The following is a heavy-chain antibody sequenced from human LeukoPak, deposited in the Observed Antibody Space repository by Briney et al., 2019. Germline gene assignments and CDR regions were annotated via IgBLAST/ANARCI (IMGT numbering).Heavy chain of an antibody. V-gene: IGHV4-30-2*01. Sequence: PSETLSLTCTVSGGSIRSGGYYWSWMRQPAGKGLEWIGYIYHSGSTYYNPSLKSRVTVSIDRSKNQFSLKLSSVTAADTAVYFCTSQNYDFWSGDDAFDIWGQGTMVTVSS. CDR1: GGSIRSGGYY. J-gene: IGHJ3*02. CDR3: TSQNYDFWSGDDAFDI. D-gene: IGHD3-3*01. CDR2: IYHSGST.